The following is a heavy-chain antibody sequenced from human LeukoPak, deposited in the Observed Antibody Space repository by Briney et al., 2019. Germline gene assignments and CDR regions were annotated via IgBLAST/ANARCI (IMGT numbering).Heavy chain of an antibody. CDR3: AKGEGNCSGGSCYVAFDF. CDR1: GFTFSSYA. J-gene: IGHJ3*01. D-gene: IGHD2-15*01. V-gene: IGHV3-23*01. CDR2: ISGSGGST. Sequence: GGSLRLSCAASGFTFSSYAMTWVRQAPGEGLEWVSGISGSGGSTYYADSVKGRFTISRDNSKNTLYLQMNSLRAEDTAVYYCAKGEGNCSGGSCYVAFDFWGQGTMVTVSS.